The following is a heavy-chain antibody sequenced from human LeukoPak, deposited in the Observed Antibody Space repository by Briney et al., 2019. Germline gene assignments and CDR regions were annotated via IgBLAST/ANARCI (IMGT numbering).Heavy chain of an antibody. D-gene: IGHD1-26*01. J-gene: IGHJ4*02. CDR1: GDFGSNYY. CDR2: IYSSGTT. Sequence: SETLFLTCTVSGDFGSNYYWNWIRQPAGKGLEWIGRIYSSGTTHYNPSLKSRVTMSVDTSRNQFSLKLTSVTAADTAVFYCARGGPSGSNWYFDYWGQGTLVTVSS. V-gene: IGHV4-4*07. CDR3: ARGGPSGSNWYFDY.